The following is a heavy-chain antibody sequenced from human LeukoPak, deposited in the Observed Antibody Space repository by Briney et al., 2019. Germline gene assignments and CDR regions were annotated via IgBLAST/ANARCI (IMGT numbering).Heavy chain of an antibody. V-gene: IGHV1-8*01. CDR1: GYTFTSYD. D-gene: IGHD5-18*01. Sequence: ASVKVSCKASGYTFTSYDINWVRQATGQGLEWMGWMNPNSGNTGYAQKFQGRVTITADESTSTAYMELSSLRSEDTAVYYCAREAEYSYGTHFDYWGQGTLVTVSS. CDR2: MNPNSGNT. CDR3: AREAEYSYGTHFDY. J-gene: IGHJ4*02.